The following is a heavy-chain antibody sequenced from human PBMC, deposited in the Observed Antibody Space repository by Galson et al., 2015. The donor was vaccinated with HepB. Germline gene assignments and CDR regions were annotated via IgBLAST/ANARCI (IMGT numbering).Heavy chain of an antibody. CDR2: ISSSSSYT. D-gene: IGHD3-10*01. V-gene: IGHV3-11*05. CDR3: ARDRDGSGLYDY. J-gene: IGHJ4*02. CDR1: GFTFSDYY. Sequence: SLRLSCAASGFTFSDYYMSWIRQAPGKGLEWVSYISSSSSYTNYADSVKGRFTISRDNAKNSLYLQMNSLRAEDTAVYYCARDRDGSGLYDYWGQGTLVTVSS.